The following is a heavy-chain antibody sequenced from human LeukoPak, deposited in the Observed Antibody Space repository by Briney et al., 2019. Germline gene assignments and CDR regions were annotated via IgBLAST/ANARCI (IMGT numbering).Heavy chain of an antibody. J-gene: IGHJ4*02. CDR3: ARASQQLAPSFDY. V-gene: IGHV1-69*05. Sequence: ASVKVSCKASGGTFSSYAISWVRQAPGQGLEWMGGIIPIFGTANYAQKFQGRVTMTRDTSISTAYMELSRLRSDDTAVYYCARASQQLAPSFDYWGQGTLVTVSS. CDR2: IIPIFGTA. CDR1: GGTFSSYA. D-gene: IGHD6-6*01.